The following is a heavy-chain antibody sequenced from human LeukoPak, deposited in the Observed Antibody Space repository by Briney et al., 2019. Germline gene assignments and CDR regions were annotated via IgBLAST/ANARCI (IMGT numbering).Heavy chain of an antibody. CDR2: INSDGSST. V-gene: IGHV3-74*01. Sequence: TGGSLRLSCAASGFTFSSYWMHWVRQAPGKGLVGVSRINSDGSSTSYADSVKGRFTISRDNAKNSLYLQMNSLRAEDTAVYYCARNALGAGYYFDYWGQGTLVTVSS. CDR3: ARNALGAGYYFDY. J-gene: IGHJ4*02. CDR1: GFTFSSYW. D-gene: IGHD1-26*01.